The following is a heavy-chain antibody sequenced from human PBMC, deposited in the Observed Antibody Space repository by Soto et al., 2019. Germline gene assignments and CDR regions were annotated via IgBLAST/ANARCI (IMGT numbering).Heavy chain of an antibody. CDR3: ARDLGGLDFDY. J-gene: IGHJ4*02. Sequence: QVQLVESGGGVVQPGKSLRLFCAASGFTFSDYTMHWVRQAPGKGLEWVVLISYDGSNQYYADSVKGRFTVSRDNSKNTLYLQMNSLRAEDTAVYYCARDLGGLDFDYWGQGTLVTVSS. V-gene: IGHV3-30-3*01. CDR2: ISYDGSNQ. D-gene: IGHD3-16*01. CDR1: GFTFSDYT.